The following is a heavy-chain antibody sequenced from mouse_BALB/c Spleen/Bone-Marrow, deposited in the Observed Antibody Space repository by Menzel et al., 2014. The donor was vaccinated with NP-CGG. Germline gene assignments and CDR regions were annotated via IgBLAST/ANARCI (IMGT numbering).Heavy chain of an antibody. J-gene: IGHJ2*01. Sequence: EVQLQQSGGGLVQPGGSLKLSCAASGFDFSRYWMSWVRRAPGKGLEWIGEINPDSRTINYSPSLKDKFIISRDNAKNTLCLRLNKVRSEDTALYYCARPDYYGYLNYWGQGTTLTVSS. CDR3: ARPDYYGYLNY. CDR1: GFDFSRYW. CDR2: INPDSRTI. V-gene: IGHV4-1*02. D-gene: IGHD1-1*01.